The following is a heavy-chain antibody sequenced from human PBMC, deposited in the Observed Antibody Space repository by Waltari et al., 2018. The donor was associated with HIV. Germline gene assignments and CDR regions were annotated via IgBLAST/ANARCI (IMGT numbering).Heavy chain of an antibody. CDR3: ARAYYDFWSGTGSSGNWFDP. Sequence: QVQLQESGPGLVKPSQTLSLPCTVSGGSISSGSYYWSWIRQPAGKGLELIGRIYTSGSTNYNPSLKSRVTISVDTSKNQFSLKLRSVTAADTAVYYCARAYYDFWSGTGSSGNWFDPWGQGTLVTVSS. D-gene: IGHD3-3*01. J-gene: IGHJ5*02. V-gene: IGHV4-61*02. CDR2: IYTSGST. CDR1: GGSISSGSYY.